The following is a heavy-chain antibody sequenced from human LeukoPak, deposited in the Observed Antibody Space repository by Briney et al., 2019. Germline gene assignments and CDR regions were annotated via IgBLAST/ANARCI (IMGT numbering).Heavy chain of an antibody. CDR2: NSGNSGSI. D-gene: IGHD3-9*01. Sequence: GRSLRLSCAASGFTFDDYAMHLVRRAPGKGLEWVSGNSGNSGSIGCADSVKGRFTISRDNAKNSLYLQMNSLRAEDTALYYCAKSLRYFDWSTHSFDYWGQGTLVTVSS. J-gene: IGHJ4*02. CDR1: GFTFDDYA. CDR3: AKSLRYFDWSTHSFDY. V-gene: IGHV3-9*01.